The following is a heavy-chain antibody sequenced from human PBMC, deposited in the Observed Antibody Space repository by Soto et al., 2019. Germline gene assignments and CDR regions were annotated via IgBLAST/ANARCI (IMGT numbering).Heavy chain of an antibody. CDR2: INHSGST. V-gene: IGHV4-34*01. Sequence: SETMSLTCAVHGGSFSGYYWSWIRQPPRKGAGWSGEINHSGSTNYNPSLKSRVTISVDTSKNQFSLKLSSVSAADTAVVSCARTRSITIFVVVIRGNWFDPWGQGTLVTVS. J-gene: IGHJ5*02. CDR1: GGSFSGYY. CDR3: ARTRSITIFVVVIRGNWFDP. D-gene: IGHD3-3*01.